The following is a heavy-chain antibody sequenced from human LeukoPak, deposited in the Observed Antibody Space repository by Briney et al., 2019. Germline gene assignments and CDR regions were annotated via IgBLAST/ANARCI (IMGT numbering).Heavy chain of an antibody. J-gene: IGHJ5*02. V-gene: IGHV1-18*01. Sequence: ASVKVSCKASGYTFTSYGISWVRQAPGQGLEWMGWISAYNGNTNYAQKLQGRVTMTTDTSTSTAYMELRSLRSDDTAVYHCAREEKGSWYEGGVDPWGQGTLVTVSS. CDR2: ISAYNGNT. CDR1: GYTFTSYG. D-gene: IGHD6-13*01. CDR3: AREEKGSWYEGGVDP.